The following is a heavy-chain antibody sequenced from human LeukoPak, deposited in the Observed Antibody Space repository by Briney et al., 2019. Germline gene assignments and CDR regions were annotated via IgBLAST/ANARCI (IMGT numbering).Heavy chain of an antibody. Sequence: SETLSLTCTVSGSMYNYYWSWIRQPAGKGLEWIGRIYTSGSTNYNPSLKSRVTISVDTSKNQFSLKLSSVTAADTAVYYCARVYDSSGYYHFDAFDIWGQGTMVTVSS. CDR1: GSMYNYY. CDR3: ARVYDSSGYYHFDAFDI. V-gene: IGHV4-4*07. CDR2: IYTSGST. J-gene: IGHJ3*02. D-gene: IGHD3-22*01.